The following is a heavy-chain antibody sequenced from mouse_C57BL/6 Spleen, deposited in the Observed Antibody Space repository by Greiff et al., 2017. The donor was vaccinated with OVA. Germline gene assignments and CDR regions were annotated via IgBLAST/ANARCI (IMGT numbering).Heavy chain of an antibody. J-gene: IGHJ4*01. Sequence: EVKLMESGGGLVQPKGSLKLSCAASGFSFNTYAMNWVRQAPGKGLEWVARIRSKSNNYATYYADSVKDRFTISRDDSESMLYLQMNNLKTEDTAMYYCVRHGSSYYYAMDYWGQGTSVTVSS. CDR2: IRSKSNNYAT. CDR3: VRHGSSYYYAMDY. V-gene: IGHV10-1*01. CDR1: GFSFNTYA.